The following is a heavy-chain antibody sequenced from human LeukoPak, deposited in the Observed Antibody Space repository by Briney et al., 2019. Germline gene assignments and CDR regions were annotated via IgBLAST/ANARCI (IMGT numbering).Heavy chain of an antibody. J-gene: IGHJ4*02. V-gene: IGHV3-74*01. Sequence: GGSLRLPCAASGFTFSSYWMHWVRQAPGKGLVWVSRINSAGRSSNYADSVKGRFTISRDNAKNTLYLQMNSLRAEDTAVYYCAREHYDSSGGGYFDYWGQGTLVTVSS. CDR3: AREHYDSSGGGYFDY. CDR1: GFTFSSYW. CDR2: INSAGRSS. D-gene: IGHD3-22*01.